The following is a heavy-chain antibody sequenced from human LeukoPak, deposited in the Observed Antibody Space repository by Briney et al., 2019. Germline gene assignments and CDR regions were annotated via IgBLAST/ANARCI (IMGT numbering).Heavy chain of an antibody. CDR2: IYYSGST. Sequence: SVTLSLTCTVSGGSISSYYWSWIRQPPGKGLEWIGYIYYSGSTNYNPSLKSRVTISVDTSKNQFSLKLSSVTAADTAVYYCARAPLWFGELYYYFDYWGQGTLVTVSS. V-gene: IGHV4-59*01. J-gene: IGHJ4*02. CDR3: ARAPLWFGELYYYFDY. CDR1: GGSISSYY. D-gene: IGHD3-10*01.